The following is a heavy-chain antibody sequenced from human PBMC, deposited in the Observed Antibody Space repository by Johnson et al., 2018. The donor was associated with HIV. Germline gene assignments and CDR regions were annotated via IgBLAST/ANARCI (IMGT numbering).Heavy chain of an antibody. V-gene: IGHV3-66*02. Sequence: MLLVESGGGLVQPGGSLRLSCAASGFTVSSNYMSWVRQAPGKGLEWVSAISGSGGSTYYADSVKGRFTISRDNSKNTLYLQMNSLRAEDTAVYYCARARTVVIARPDAFDIWGQGTMVTVSS. CDR1: GFTVSSNY. J-gene: IGHJ3*02. CDR3: ARARTVVIARPDAFDI. CDR2: ISGSGGST. D-gene: IGHD2-21*01.